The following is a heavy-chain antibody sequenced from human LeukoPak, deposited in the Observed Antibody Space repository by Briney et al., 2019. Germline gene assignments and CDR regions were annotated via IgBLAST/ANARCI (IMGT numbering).Heavy chain of an antibody. CDR1: GYTFTNYD. J-gene: IGHJ4*02. Sequence: ASVKVSCKAFGYTFTNYDINWVRQAPGQGLEWMGWISAYNGNTKYAQKFQGRVTMTTDTSTSTAYMELRSLRSDDTAVYYCARDKGKQWLPDYWGQGTLVTVSS. CDR2: ISAYNGNT. V-gene: IGHV1-18*01. CDR3: ARDKGKQWLPDY. D-gene: IGHD6-19*01.